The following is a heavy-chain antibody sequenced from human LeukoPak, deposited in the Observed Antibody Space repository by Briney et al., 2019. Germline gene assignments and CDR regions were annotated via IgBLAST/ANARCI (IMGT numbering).Heavy chain of an antibody. J-gene: IGHJ5*02. V-gene: IGHV4-4*07. Sequence: SSETLSLTCTVSGDSISSYYWSWIRQPAGKGLEWIGRIYTSGSTNYNPSLKSRVTMSVDTSKNQFSLKLSSVTAADTAVYYCAREDSSGWYSLLYNWFDPWGQGTLVTVSS. D-gene: IGHD6-19*01. CDR1: GDSISSYY. CDR3: AREDSSGWYSLLYNWFDP. CDR2: IYTSGST.